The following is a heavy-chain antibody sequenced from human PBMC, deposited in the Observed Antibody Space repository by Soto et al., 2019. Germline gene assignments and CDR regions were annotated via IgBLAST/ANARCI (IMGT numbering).Heavy chain of an antibody. CDR3: ARERSGPLDY. CDR1: GFTFSSYG. J-gene: IGHJ4*02. Sequence: QVQLVESGGGVVQPGRSLRLSCAASGFTFSSYGMHWVRQAPGKGLEWVAVIWYDGSNKYYADSVKGRFTISRDNSKNTLYLQMNSLRAEDTDVYYCARERSGPLDYWGQGTLVTVSS. CDR2: IWYDGSNK. V-gene: IGHV3-33*01. D-gene: IGHD2-15*01.